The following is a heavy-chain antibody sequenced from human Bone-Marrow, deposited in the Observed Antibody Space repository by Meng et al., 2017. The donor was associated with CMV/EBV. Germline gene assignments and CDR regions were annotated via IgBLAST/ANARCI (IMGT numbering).Heavy chain of an antibody. J-gene: IGHJ4*02. D-gene: IGHD2-15*01. CDR1: GLIFSNFW. V-gene: IGHV3-7*01. Sequence: GGSLRLSCATSGLIFSNFWMSWVRQAPGKGLEWVANINPDGSEKHYVDSVKGRFTISKDDAKNSLYLQMNSLRADDTAMYYCARDLASSGRSSRYSFYFWGQGTLVTVSS. CDR2: INPDGSEK. CDR3: ARDLASSGRSSRYSFYF.